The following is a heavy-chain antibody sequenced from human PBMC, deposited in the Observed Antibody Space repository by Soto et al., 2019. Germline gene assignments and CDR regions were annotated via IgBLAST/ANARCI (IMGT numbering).Heavy chain of an antibody. CDR1: GYTFTSYG. Sequence: ASVKVSCKASGYTFTSYGISWVRQAPGQGLEWMGWISAYNGNTNYAQKHQGRVTMTTDTSTSTAYIELRSLRSDDTAVFYCARVGGDIVVVPAAKDAFDIWGQGTMVTVSS. D-gene: IGHD2-2*01. CDR2: ISAYNGNT. J-gene: IGHJ3*02. CDR3: ARVGGDIVVVPAAKDAFDI. V-gene: IGHV1-18*01.